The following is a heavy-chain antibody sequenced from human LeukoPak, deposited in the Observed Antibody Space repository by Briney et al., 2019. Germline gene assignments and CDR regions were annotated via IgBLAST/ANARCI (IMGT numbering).Heavy chain of an antibody. D-gene: IGHD3-10*01. CDR3: AKVLRITMVRGVIPRAPPRADDAFDI. CDR1: GFTFSSYG. J-gene: IGHJ3*02. CDR2: ISYDGSNK. Sequence: GGSLRLSCAASGFTFSSYGMHWVRQAPGKGLEWVAVISYDGSNKYYADSVKGRFTISRDNSKNTLYLQMNSLRAEDTAVYYCAKVLRITMVRGVIPRAPPRADDAFDIWGQGTMVTVSS. V-gene: IGHV3-30*18.